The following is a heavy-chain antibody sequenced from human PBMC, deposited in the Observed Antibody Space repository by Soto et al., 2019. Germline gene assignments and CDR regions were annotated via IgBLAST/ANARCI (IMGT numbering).Heavy chain of an antibody. CDR1: GFTVSSNY. Sequence: LRLSCAASGFTVSSNYMSWVRQAPGKGLEWVSVIYSGGSTFYADSVKGRFTISRDNSKNMVYLQMNRMRAEDTAVYYCAREWPHLDCWGQGTQVTVSS. J-gene: IGHJ4*02. CDR2: IYSGGST. CDR3: AREWPHLDC. V-gene: IGHV3-53*01.